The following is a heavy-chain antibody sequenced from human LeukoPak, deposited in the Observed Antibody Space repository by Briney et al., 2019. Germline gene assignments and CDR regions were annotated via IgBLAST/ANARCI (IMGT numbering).Heavy chain of an antibody. D-gene: IGHD2-15*01. CDR1: GGSFSAYY. J-gene: IGHJ6*04. CDR2: INHSGST. CDR3: ARGGRFAPIVVVVAATQLMDV. Sequence: KPSETLSLTCAVYGGSFSAYYWSWIRQPPGKGLEWIGEINHSGSTNYNLSLKSRVTMSVDTSKNQFSLKLSSVTAADTAVYYCARGGRFAPIVVVVAATQLMDVWGKGTTVTVSS. V-gene: IGHV4-34*01.